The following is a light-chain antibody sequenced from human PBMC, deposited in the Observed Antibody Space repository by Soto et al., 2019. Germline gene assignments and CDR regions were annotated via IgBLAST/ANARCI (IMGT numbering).Light chain of an antibody. Sequence: IVITQSPASLSVSPGEGATLSCRASQSVSNNLAWYQQKPGQAPRLLIYGASTRATGIPARFSGSGSGTDFTLTISSLQSEDFAVYYCQQYNNWPRGTLGQGTKV. CDR1: QSVSNN. V-gene: IGKV3-15*01. CDR2: GAS. J-gene: IGKJ1*01. CDR3: QQYNNWPRGT.